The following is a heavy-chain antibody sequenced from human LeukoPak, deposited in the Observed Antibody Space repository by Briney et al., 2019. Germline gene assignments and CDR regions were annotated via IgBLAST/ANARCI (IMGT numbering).Heavy chain of an antibody. CDR3: ARDLDWILFDY. CDR1: GFTFSTYW. D-gene: IGHD3-9*01. J-gene: IGHJ4*02. CDR2: IRPEGTTT. Sequence: GGSLRLSCAASGFTFSTYWMHWVRQAPGKGLVWVARIRPEGTTTAYADSVKGRFTISGDNAKNTLFLQMNSLSAEDTAVYYCARDLDWILFDYWGQGTLVTVSS. V-gene: IGHV3-74*03.